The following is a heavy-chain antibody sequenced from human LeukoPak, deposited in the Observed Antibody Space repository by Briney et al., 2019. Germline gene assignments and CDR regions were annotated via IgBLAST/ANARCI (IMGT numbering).Heavy chain of an antibody. J-gene: IGHJ3*02. Sequence: GGSLRLSCAASRFTVSSNYMGWVRQAPGKGLEWFSVLYSDGTTYYPDSVKGRFTISRDNSQNTLYLQLDSLRAEDTAVYYCARLYDRSAYGAFDIWGQGTMVTVSS. V-gene: IGHV3-66*02. CDR3: ARLYDRSAYGAFDI. CDR2: LYSDGTT. CDR1: RFTVSSNY. D-gene: IGHD3-22*01.